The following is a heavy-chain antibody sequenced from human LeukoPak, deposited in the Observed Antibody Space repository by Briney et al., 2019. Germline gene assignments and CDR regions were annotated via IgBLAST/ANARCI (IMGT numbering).Heavy chain of an antibody. D-gene: IGHD2-15*01. V-gene: IGHV4-59*08. CDR2: IYYSGST. CDR3: ARLEDKNAEYFQH. Sequence: PSETLSLTCTVSGGSISSYYWSWIRQPPVKGLEWIGYIYYSGSTNYNPSLKSRVTISVDTSKNQFSLKLSSVTAADTAVYYCARLEDKNAEYFQHWGQGTLVTVSS. J-gene: IGHJ1*01. CDR1: GGSISSYY.